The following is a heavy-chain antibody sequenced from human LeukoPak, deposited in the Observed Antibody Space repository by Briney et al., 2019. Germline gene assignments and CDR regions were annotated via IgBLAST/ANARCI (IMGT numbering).Heavy chain of an antibody. CDR1: GGSFSGYY. CDR3: ARAHYYYYYMDV. V-gene: IGHV4-34*01. Sequence: SETLSLTCAVYGGSFSGYYWSWIRQPPGKGLEWIGEINHSGSTNYNPSLKSRVTISVDTSKNQFSLKLTSVTAADTAVYYCARAHYYYYYMDVWGKGTTVTVSS. J-gene: IGHJ6*03. CDR2: INHSGST.